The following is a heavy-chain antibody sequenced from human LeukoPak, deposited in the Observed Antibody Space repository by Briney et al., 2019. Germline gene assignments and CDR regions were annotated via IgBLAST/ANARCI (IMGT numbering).Heavy chain of an antibody. V-gene: IGHV3-7*01. CDR2: INQAGSDK. D-gene: IGHD5-24*01. Sequence: SWVRQAPGKGLEWVANINQAGSDKYYVDSVKGRLTISRDNAKNSLYLQMNSLRAEDTAVYYCARDGDGSGHYNDHWGQGTLVTVSS. CDR3: ARDGDGSGHYNDH. J-gene: IGHJ4*02.